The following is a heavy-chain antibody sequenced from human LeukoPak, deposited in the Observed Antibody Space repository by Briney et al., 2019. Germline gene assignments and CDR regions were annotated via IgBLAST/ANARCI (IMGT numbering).Heavy chain of an antibody. CDR1: GGTFSSYA. Sequence: SVKVSCEASGGTFSSYAISWVRQAPGQGLEWMGGIIPIFGTANYAQKFQGRVTITADESTSTAYMELSSLRSEDTAVYYCARGVLRYFDWLLFVPQSPYYFDYWGQGTLVTVSS. V-gene: IGHV1-69*01. J-gene: IGHJ4*02. D-gene: IGHD3-9*01. CDR2: IIPIFGTA. CDR3: ARGVLRYFDWLLFVPQSPYYFDY.